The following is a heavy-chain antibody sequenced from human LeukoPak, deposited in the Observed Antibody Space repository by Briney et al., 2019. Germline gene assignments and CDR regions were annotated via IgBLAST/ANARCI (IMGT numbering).Heavy chain of an antibody. J-gene: IGHJ4*02. CDR1: GFTFSNYW. Sequence: PGGSLRLSCAASGFTFSNYWMTWVRQAPGKGLEWVANIKKDGSEKNYVDSVKGRFTISRDNAKNSLYLQMNSLRVEDTAVYFCARDTVGPPDYWGQGTLVTVSS. CDR2: IKKDGSEK. D-gene: IGHD4-23*01. V-gene: IGHV3-7*01. CDR3: ARDTVGPPDY.